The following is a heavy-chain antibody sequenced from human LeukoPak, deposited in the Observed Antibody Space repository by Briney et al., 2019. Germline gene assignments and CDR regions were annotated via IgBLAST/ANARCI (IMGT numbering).Heavy chain of an antibody. CDR2: INPSGGST. D-gene: IGHD4-17*01. V-gene: IGHV1-46*01. CDR3: ARNGEDELPIDY. CDR1: GYTFTSYY. J-gene: IGHJ4*02. Sequence: ASVKVSCKASGYTFTSYYMHWVRQAPGQGLEWMGIINPSGGSTSYAQKFQGRVTITTDESTSTAYMELSSLRSEDTAVYYCARNGEDELPIDYWGQGTLVTVSS.